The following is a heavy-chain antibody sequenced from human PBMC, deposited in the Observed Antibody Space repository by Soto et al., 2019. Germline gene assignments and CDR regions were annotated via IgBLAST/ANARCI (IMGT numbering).Heavy chain of an antibody. CDR1: GGTFSSYA. CDR2: IIPIFGTA. J-gene: IGHJ6*02. D-gene: IGHD3-22*01. V-gene: IGHV1-69*01. Sequence: VQLVQSGAEVKKPGSSVKVSCKASGGTFSSYAISWVRQAPGQGLEWMGGIIPIFGTANYAQKIQGRVTITAAESTSTAYMELSSLRSEDTAVYYCARGIVVVSTNFYYYGMDVWGQGTTVTVSS. CDR3: ARGIVVVSTNFYYYGMDV.